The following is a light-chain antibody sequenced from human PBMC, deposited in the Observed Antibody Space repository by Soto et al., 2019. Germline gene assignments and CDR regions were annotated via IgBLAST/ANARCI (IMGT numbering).Light chain of an antibody. CDR2: MDD. Sequence: QSVLTXPPSXXXXXGQRVTISCSGXXXNIAGNTVHWYQHLPETAPKLLIYMDDQRPSGVPDRFSGSKSGTSASLAISGLQSEDEADYYCATWDDSLNAAVFGGGTQLTVL. J-gene: IGLJ7*01. CDR1: XXNIAGNT. V-gene: IGLV1-44*01. CDR3: ATWDDSLNAAV.